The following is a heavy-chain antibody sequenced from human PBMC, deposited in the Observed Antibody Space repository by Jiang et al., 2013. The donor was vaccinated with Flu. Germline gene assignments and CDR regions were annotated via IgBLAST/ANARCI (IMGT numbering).Heavy chain of an antibody. CDR3: ARGPDSSTYYYFY. CDR2: IIPIFGTA. V-gene: IGHV1-69*06. CDR1: GGTFSSYA. J-gene: IGHJ4*02. D-gene: IGHD3-22*01. Sequence: GAEVKKPGSSVKVSCKASGGTFSSYAISWVRQAPGQRLEWMGGIIPIFGTANYAQKFQGRVTITADKSTSTVYMALSSLGSEDTAVYYCARGPDSSTYYYFYWGQGTLVTVSS.